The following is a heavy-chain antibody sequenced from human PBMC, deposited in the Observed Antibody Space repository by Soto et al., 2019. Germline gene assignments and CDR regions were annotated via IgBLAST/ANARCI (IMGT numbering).Heavy chain of an antibody. Sequence: QVQLVQSGAEVKKPGASVKVSCKASGYTFSDYGITWVRQAPGQGLQCLGWISAHNGHTIYVQKFQGRVTMTTDTSTTTAYMELRGLRSDDTAVYFCARAWSVPARNYGLDLWGQGTTVTVSS. CDR1: GYTFSDYG. V-gene: IGHV1-18*01. J-gene: IGHJ6*02. CDR2: ISAHNGHT. CDR3: ARAWSVPARNYGLDL. D-gene: IGHD6-6*01.